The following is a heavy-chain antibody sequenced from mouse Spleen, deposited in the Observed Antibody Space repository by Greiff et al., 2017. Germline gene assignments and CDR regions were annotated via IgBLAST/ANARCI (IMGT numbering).Heavy chain of an antibody. J-gene: IGHJ2*01. CDR3: ARDLAYFDY. CDR2: IYPGGGYT. CDR1: GYTFTNYW. V-gene: IGHV1-63*01. Sequence: QVQLQQSGAELVRPGTSVKMSCKASGYTFTNYWIGWAKQRPGHGLEWIGDIYPGGGYTNYNEKFKSKATLTVDTSSSTAYMQLSSLASEDSALYYCARDLAYFDYWGQGTTLTVSS.